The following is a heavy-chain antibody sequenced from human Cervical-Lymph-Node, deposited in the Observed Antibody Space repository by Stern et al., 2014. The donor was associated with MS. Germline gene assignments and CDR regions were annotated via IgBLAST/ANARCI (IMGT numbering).Heavy chain of an antibody. CDR3: ARRKDAYDYFGMDV. Sequence: VQLVESGAEVKKPGESLKISCQGSGYRFTSQGIGWVRQMPGKGPEWMGIISPSDSKTTYSPSFQGQVTISVDRSINTAYLQWNSLKASDTATYYCARRKDAYDYFGMDVWGQGTTVIVSS. CDR1: GYRFTSQG. J-gene: IGHJ6*02. CDR2: ISPSDSKT. V-gene: IGHV5-51*03.